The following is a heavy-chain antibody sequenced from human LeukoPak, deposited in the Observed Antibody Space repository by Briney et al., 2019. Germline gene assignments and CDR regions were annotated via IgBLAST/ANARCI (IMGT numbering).Heavy chain of an antibody. Sequence: PSETLSLTCAVYGGSFSGYYWSWIRQPPGKGLEWIGEINHSGSTNYNPSLKSRVTISVDTSKNQFSLKLSSVTAADTAVYYCARGIVVVAAKPPYNWFDPWGQGTLVTVSS. D-gene: IGHD2-15*01. V-gene: IGHV4-34*01. J-gene: IGHJ5*02. CDR3: ARGIVVVAAKPPYNWFDP. CDR2: INHSGST. CDR1: GGSFSGYY.